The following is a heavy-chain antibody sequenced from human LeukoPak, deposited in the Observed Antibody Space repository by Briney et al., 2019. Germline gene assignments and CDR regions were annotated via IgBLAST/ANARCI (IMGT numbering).Heavy chain of an antibody. V-gene: IGHV1-69*05. D-gene: IGHD5-12*01. CDR3: ARAQAGNYDWPLDL. CDR2: IIPFLDTS. Sequence: SVKVSCKASGGTFSKYALSWVRQAPGQGLEWMGAIIPFLDTSNYPPKFQDRVTITTDESTSTAYMDLSSLRSDDTAVYYCARAQAGNYDWPLDLWGQGTLVTVSS. CDR1: GGTFSKYA. J-gene: IGHJ5*02.